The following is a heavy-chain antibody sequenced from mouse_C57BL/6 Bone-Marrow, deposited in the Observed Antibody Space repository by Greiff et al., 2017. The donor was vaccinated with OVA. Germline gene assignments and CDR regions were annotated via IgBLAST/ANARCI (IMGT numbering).Heavy chain of an antibody. Sequence: DVQLQESGAELVRPGASVKLSCTASGFTIKDDYMHWVKQRPEQGLEWIGWIDPENGDTEYASKFQGKATLTADTSSNTAYLQLTSLPSEDTAVDYCTAGGDYDGPYYYAMDYWGKGTSVTVSS. CDR1: GFTIKDDY. CDR2: IDPENGDT. CDR3: TAGGDYDGPYYYAMDY. D-gene: IGHD2-4*01. J-gene: IGHJ4*01. V-gene: IGHV14-4*01.